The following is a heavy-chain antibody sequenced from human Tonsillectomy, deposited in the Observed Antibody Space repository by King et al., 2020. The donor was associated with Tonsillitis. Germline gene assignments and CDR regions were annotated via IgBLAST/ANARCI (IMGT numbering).Heavy chain of an antibody. CDR1: GGTFSSNG. CDR3: ASPREQLVRDYYYNGLDV. D-gene: IGHD6-13*01. CDR2: IIPIFGTT. V-gene: IGHV1-69*06. Sequence: QIQLVQSGAEVKKPGSSVKVSCKASGGTFSSNGLTWVRQAPGQGLECMCGIIPIFGTTNYAQKFQGRVTRSADKVTSTAYMELSSLKSDDTAVYYCASPREQLVRDYYYNGLDVWGQGTPVTVSS. J-gene: IGHJ6*02.